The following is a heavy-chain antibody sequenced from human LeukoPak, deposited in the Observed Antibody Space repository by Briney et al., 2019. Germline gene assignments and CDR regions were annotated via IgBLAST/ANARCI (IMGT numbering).Heavy chain of an antibody. CDR3: AKDILSQNAFDI. D-gene: IGHD2-21*01. V-gene: IGHV3-20*04. CDR1: GFTFDDYG. Sequence: PGGSLRLSCAASGFTFDDYGMSWVRQAPGKGLEWVSGINWNGGSTGYAGSVKGRFTISRDNAKNSLYLQMNSLRAEDTALYYCAKDILSQNAFDIWGQGTMVTVSS. CDR2: INWNGGST. J-gene: IGHJ3*02.